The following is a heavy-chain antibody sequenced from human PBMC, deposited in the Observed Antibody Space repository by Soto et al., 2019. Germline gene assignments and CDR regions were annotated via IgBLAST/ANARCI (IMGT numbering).Heavy chain of an antibody. CDR2: ISYDGSNK. J-gene: IGHJ5*02. CDR1: GFTFSSYG. CDR3: AKDSVAVAGTNLGWFDP. V-gene: IGHV3-30*18. Sequence: GGSLRLSCAASGFTFSSYGMHWVRQAPGKGLEWVAVISYDGSNKYYADSVKGRFTISRDNSKNTLYLQMNSRRAEDTAVYYCAKDSVAVAGTNLGWFDPWGQGTLVTVSS. D-gene: IGHD6-19*01.